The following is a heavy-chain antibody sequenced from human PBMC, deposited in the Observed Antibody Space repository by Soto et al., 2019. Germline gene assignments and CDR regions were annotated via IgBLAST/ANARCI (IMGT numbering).Heavy chain of an antibody. D-gene: IGHD6-13*01. J-gene: IGHJ6*02. CDR1: GFTFSSYA. V-gene: IGHV3-30-3*01. CDR3: ARDPQGNYYGMDV. Sequence: QVQLVESGGGVVQPGRSLRLSCAASGFTFSSYAMHWVRQAPGKGLEWVAVISYDGSNKYYADSVKGRFTISRDNSKNTLYLQMNSLRAEDTAVYYCARDPQGNYYGMDVWGQGTTVTVSS. CDR2: ISYDGSNK.